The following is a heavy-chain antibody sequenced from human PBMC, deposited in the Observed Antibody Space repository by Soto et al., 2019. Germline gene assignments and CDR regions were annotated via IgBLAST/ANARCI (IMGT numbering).Heavy chain of an antibody. Sequence: PSETLSLTCTVSGGSISSYYWSWIRQPAGKGLEWIGRIYTSGSTNYNPSLKSRVTMSVDTSKNQFSLKLSSVTAADTAVYYCARDLGPLSCSSTSCYYYYGMDVWGQGTTVTVSS. V-gene: IGHV4-4*07. CDR3: ARDLGPLSCSSTSCYYYYGMDV. CDR1: GGSISSYY. D-gene: IGHD2-2*01. J-gene: IGHJ6*02. CDR2: IYTSGST.